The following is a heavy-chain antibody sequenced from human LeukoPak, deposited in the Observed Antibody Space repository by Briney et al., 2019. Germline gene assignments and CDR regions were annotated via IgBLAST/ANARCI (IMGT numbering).Heavy chain of an antibody. V-gene: IGHV4-38-2*02. CDR3: AGYGGNSGAFDI. CDR2: IYHSGST. J-gene: IGHJ3*02. Sequence: SETLSLTCTVSGYSISSGYYWGWIRQPPGKGLEWIGSIYHSGSTYYNPSLKSRVTISIDTSKNQFSLTLSSVTAADTAVYYCAGYGGNSGAFDIWGQGTMVTVSS. CDR1: GYSISSGYY. D-gene: IGHD4-23*01.